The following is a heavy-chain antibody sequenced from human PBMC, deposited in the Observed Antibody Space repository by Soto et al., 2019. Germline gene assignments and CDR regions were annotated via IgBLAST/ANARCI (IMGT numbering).Heavy chain of an antibody. J-gene: IGHJ4*02. CDR2: ISGSGGST. Sequence: EVQLLESGGGLVQPGGSLRFSCAASGFTFSSYAMSWVRQAPGKGLEWVSAISGSGGSTYYADSVKGRFTISRDNSKNTLYLQMNSLRAEDTAVYYCAKGRYCSSTSCYGSADYWGQGTLVTVSS. D-gene: IGHD2-2*01. CDR3: AKGRYCSSTSCYGSADY. CDR1: GFTFSSYA. V-gene: IGHV3-23*01.